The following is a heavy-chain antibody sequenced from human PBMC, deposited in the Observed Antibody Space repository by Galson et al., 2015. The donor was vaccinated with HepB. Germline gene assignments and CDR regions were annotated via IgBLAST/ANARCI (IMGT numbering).Heavy chain of an antibody. CDR1: GFTFSSYW. CDR3: ARSPHRWYQLLYSDAFDI. V-gene: IGHV3-74*01. CDR2: INSDGSST. J-gene: IGHJ3*02. Sequence: SLRLSCAASGFTFSSYWMHWVRQAPGKGLVWVSRINSDGSSTSYADSVKGRFTISRDNAKNTLYLQMNSLRAEDTAVYYCARSPHRWYQLLYSDAFDIWGQGTMVTVSS. D-gene: IGHD2-2*02.